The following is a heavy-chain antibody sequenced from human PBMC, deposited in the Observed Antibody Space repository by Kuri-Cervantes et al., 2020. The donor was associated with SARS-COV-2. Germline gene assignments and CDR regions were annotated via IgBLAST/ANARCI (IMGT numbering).Heavy chain of an antibody. Sequence: SQTLSLTCVVSGGSVTSAGYSWNWIRQSPGKALEWLGFLSHSGSTEYTPFLKSRLAISVDKAKNQVSLKLTSVSAANTAVYYCARGTGYDFWSGLDYYFDYLGQGITVTVSS. J-gene: IGHJ4*02. D-gene: IGHD3-3*01. CDR2: LSHSGST. V-gene: IGHV4-30-2*06. CDR1: GGSVTSAGYS. CDR3: ARGTGYDFWSGLDYYFDY.